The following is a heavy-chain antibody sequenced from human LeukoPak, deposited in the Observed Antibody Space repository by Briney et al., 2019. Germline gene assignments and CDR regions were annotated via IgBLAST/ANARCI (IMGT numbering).Heavy chain of an antibody. V-gene: IGHV3-11*01. J-gene: IGHJ4*02. D-gene: IGHD3-22*01. Sequence: PGGSLRLSCAASGFTSSNHCMTWIRQAPGKGRGWVSRISSSGSAIYSADSVKAPSTISTGNAKNSLYLQMNSLRAEYTAVYYCARDRVCYASSGLCCWGEGTLVTVSS. CDR2: ISSSGSAI. CDR1: GFTSSNHC. CDR3: ARDRVCYASSGLCC.